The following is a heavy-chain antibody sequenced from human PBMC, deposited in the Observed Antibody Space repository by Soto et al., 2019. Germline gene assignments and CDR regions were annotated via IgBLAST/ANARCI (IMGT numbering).Heavy chain of an antibody. J-gene: IGHJ4*02. CDR2: IIPIFGTA. Sequence: QVQLVQSGAEVKKPGSSVKVSCKASGGTFSSYAISWVRQAPGQGLEWMGGIIPIFGTANYAQKFQGRVTITADESTSTAYMELSSLRSEDTAVYYCASRLGAIAARPARGYYFDYWGQGTLVTVSS. D-gene: IGHD6-6*01. CDR1: GGTFSSYA. CDR3: ASRLGAIAARPARGYYFDY. V-gene: IGHV1-69*01.